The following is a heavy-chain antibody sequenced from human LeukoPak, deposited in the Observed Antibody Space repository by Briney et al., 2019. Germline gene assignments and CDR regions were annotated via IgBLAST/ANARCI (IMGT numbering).Heavy chain of an antibody. J-gene: IGHJ4*02. CDR2: ISGGSGYI. Sequence: GGSLRLSCAASGFTFSDYYMSWIRQAPGKGLEWVSYISGGSGYIYYADSVKGRFTISRDNAKNSLYLQMNSLRAEDTAVYYCARAIAVAEGYWGQGTLVTVSS. V-gene: IGHV3-11*06. CDR1: GFTFSDYY. CDR3: ARAIAVAEGY. D-gene: IGHD6-19*01.